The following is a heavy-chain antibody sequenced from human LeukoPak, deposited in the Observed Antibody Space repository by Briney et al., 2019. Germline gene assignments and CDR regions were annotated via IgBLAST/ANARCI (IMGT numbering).Heavy chain of an antibody. V-gene: IGHV1-69*01. D-gene: IGHD3-22*01. CDR1: GGTFSSYA. Sequence: SVKVSCKASGGTFSSYAISWVRQAPGQGLEWMGGIIPIFGTANYAQKFQGRVTITADESTSTAYMELSSLRSEDTAVYYCARGYYYDSSSYKGFDYWGQGTLVTVSS. CDR2: IIPIFGTA. CDR3: ARGYYYDSSSYKGFDY. J-gene: IGHJ4*02.